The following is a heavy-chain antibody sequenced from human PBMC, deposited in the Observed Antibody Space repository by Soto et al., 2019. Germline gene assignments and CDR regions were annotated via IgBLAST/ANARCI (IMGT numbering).Heavy chain of an antibody. CDR2: IYPGDSDT. V-gene: IGHV5-51*01. D-gene: IGHD2-21*01. CDR1: GNSFTSYC. Sequence: VESLRISCEVAGNSFTSYCIVWVLQMPGKGLEWMGIIYPGDSDTRYSPSFQGQVSISADKSISTAYLQWSRLKPSDTATYYCARHSNEYCGGECPIDYWGQETLVTV. J-gene: IGHJ4*02. CDR3: ARHSNEYCGGECPIDY.